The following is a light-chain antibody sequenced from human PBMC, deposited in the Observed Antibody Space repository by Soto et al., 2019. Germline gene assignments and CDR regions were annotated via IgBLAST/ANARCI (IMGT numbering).Light chain of an antibody. Sequence: DIQMTQSPSSVSASVGDRVTITCRASQGITSWLAWYQQKPGKAPKLLIYAASSLQRGVPSRFSGGGSGTYFTLPITSLQPEDFATYYCHQSNSFPLTFGGGTKVEIK. CDR2: AAS. CDR3: HQSNSFPLT. CDR1: QGITSW. V-gene: IGKV1-12*01. J-gene: IGKJ4*02.